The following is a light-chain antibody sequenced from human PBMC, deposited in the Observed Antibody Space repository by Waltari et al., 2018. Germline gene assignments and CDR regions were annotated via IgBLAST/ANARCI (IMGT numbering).Light chain of an antibody. CDR3: QQYDNWLGT. V-gene: IGKV3-15*01. J-gene: IGKJ1*01. CDR1: QSIRSN. CDR2: GVS. Sequence: EIVMTQSPATLSVFPGERATLSCRASQSIRSNLAWYQHKPGQAPRLLIYGVSTRATGIPARFSGSGSGTEFTLTISSLQSEDFAVYFCQQYDNWLGTFGQRTKVEIK.